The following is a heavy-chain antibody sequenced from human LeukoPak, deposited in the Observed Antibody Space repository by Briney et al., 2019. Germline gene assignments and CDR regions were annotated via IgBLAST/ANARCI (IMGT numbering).Heavy chain of an antibody. V-gene: IGHV1-69*13. CDR3: AIDSGSYPNWFDP. D-gene: IGHD1-26*01. J-gene: IGHJ5*02. Sequence: GASVKVSCKASGGTFSSYAISWVRQAPGQGLEWMGEIIPIFGTANFAQRFQDRVTITADESTSTAYLEVNSLKSEDTAGYYCAIDSGSYPNWFDPCGQGTLVSVSS. CDR2: IIPIFGTA. CDR1: GGTFSSYA.